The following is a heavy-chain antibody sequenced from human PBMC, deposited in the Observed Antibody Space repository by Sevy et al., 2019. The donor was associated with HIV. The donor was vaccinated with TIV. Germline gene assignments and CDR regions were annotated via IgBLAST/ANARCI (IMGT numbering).Heavy chain of an antibody. CDR2: IKQDGNEK. J-gene: IGHJ4*02. D-gene: IGHD3-22*01. CDR1: GFNLSPYW. V-gene: IGHV3-7*01. Sequence: EGSLRLSCVASGFNLSPYWMTWVRQAPGKGLEWVANIKQDGNEKYYVDSVKGRFTVSRDNAKNALYLQMYSLRVEGTAVYFCASNTYHYDSNTYYPVYWGQGTRVTVSS. CDR3: ASNTYHYDSNTYYPVY.